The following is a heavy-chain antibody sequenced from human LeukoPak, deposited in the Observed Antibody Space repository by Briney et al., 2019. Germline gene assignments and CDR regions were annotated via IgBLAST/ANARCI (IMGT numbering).Heavy chain of an antibody. CDR2: INPNSGGT. CDR3: ARPYYDLLTGYTPLGY. J-gene: IGHJ4*02. CDR1: GYTFTGYY. D-gene: IGHD3-9*01. Sequence: ASVKVSCKASGYTFTGYYMHWVRQAPGQGLEWMGWINPNSGGTSYAQKFQGRVTMTRDTSISTVYMELSRLRSDDTAVYYCARPYYDLLTGYTPLGYWGQGTLVTVSS. V-gene: IGHV1-2*02.